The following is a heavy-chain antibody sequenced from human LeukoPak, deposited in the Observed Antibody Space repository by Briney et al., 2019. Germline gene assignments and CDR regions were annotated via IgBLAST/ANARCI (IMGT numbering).Heavy chain of an antibody. CDR2: IYYSGST. Sequence: KPSETLSLTCTVSGGSISSYYWSWIRQPPGKGLEWIGYIYYSGSTNYNPSFKSRVTISVDTSKNQFSLKLSSVTAADTAVYYCASDGSRYCSSTSCYREGYYYYYMDVWGKGTTVTVSS. D-gene: IGHD2-2*01. J-gene: IGHJ6*03. V-gene: IGHV4-59*01. CDR1: GGSISSYY. CDR3: ASDGSRYCSSTSCYREGYYYYYMDV.